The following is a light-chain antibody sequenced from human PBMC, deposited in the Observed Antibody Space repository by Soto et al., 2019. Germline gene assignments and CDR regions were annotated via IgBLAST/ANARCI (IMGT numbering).Light chain of an antibody. CDR1: QRVSSSY. CDR2: GAS. CDR3: QQYGSSGT. Sequence: VFTNSPIALSLSPGERDTLSCRASQRVSSSYLAWYQQKPGQAPRLLIYGASSRATGIPDRFSGSGSGTDFTLTSSRLEPEDFAVYYCQQYGSSGTFGQGTKVDIK. J-gene: IGKJ1*01. V-gene: IGKV3-20*01.